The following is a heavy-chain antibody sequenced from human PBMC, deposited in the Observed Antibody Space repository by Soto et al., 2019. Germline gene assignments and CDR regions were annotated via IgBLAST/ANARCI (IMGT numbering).Heavy chain of an antibody. CDR3: ARIVVGVTVDL. V-gene: IGHV4-61*01. CDR2: ISHTGDT. CDR1: DASVWNDSYF. D-gene: IGHD1-26*01. Sequence: SETLSLTCTVSDASVWNDSYFWTWIRQPPGKGLERIAYISHTGDTNYNPSLKSRVTISIDTSRNQFSLTVTSVTAADTAVYFCARIVVGVTVDLWGQGSLVTVSS. J-gene: IGHJ4*02.